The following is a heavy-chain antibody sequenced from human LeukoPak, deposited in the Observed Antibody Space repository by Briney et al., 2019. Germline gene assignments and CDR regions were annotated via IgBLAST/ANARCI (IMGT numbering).Heavy chain of an antibody. V-gene: IGHV1-46*01. D-gene: IGHD2-2*01. CDR2: INPSGGST. J-gene: IGHJ4*02. CDR3: ARDAYQLPRAVVMNY. Sequence: ASVKVSCTASGYTFTSYYMHWVRQAPGQGLEWMGIINPSGGSTSYAQKFQGRVTMTRDTSTSTVYMELSSLRTEDTAVYYCARDAYQLPRAVVMNYWGQGTLVTVSS. CDR1: GYTFTSYY.